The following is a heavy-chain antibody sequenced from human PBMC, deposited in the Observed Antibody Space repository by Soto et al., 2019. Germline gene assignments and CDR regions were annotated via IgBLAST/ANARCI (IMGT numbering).Heavy chain of an antibody. CDR2: IYYSGST. Sequence: SETLSLTCTVSGGSISSYYWSWIRQPPGKGLEWIGYIYYSGSTNYNPSLKSRVTISVDTSKNQFSLKLSSVTAADTAVYYCARGPLIAATIKYGMDVWGQGTTVTVSS. D-gene: IGHD6-13*01. CDR1: GGSISSYY. J-gene: IGHJ6*02. V-gene: IGHV4-59*01. CDR3: ARGPLIAATIKYGMDV.